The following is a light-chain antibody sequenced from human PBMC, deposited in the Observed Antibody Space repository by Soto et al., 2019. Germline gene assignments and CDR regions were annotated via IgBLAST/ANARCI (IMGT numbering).Light chain of an antibody. J-gene: IGLJ1*01. CDR1: SSDVGGYDH. CDR2: KVT. V-gene: IGLV2-8*01. CDR3: SSDAGKYNYV. Sequence: QSALTQPPSASGSPGQSVTIPCTGTSSDVGGYDHVSWYQQHPGKAPKLMIYKVTQRPAGVPDRFSGSKSGNTASLTVSGLQAEDEADYYCSSDAGKYNYVFGTGTKVTVL.